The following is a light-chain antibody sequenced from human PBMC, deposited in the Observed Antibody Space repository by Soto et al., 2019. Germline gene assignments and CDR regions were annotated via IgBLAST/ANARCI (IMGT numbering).Light chain of an antibody. CDR1: SSDGGSYNR. J-gene: IGLJ3*02. CDR3: SSFTSSNTGV. V-gene: IGLV2-18*02. Sequence: QSALTQPPSVSGSPGQSVTISCTGTSSDGGSYNRVSWYQQPPGTAPKLIIYEVSNRPSGVPDRFLGSKSGNTASLTISGLQAEDEADDYCSSFTSSNTGVFGGGTKLTVL. CDR2: EVS.